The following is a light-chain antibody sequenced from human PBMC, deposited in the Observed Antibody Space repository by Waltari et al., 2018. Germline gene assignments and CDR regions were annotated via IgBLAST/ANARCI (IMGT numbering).Light chain of an antibody. V-gene: IGKV3-11*01. CDR1: QSVTSY. Sequence: EILLTQSPATLSLSPGERATLSCRASQSVTSYLAWYQQKPGQAPRLPIYDASNRATGIPARFSGSGSGTDFTLTISSLQAEDVAVYYCQQYYSTPGWTFGQGTKVEIK. J-gene: IGKJ1*01. CDR3: QQYYSTPGWT. CDR2: DAS.